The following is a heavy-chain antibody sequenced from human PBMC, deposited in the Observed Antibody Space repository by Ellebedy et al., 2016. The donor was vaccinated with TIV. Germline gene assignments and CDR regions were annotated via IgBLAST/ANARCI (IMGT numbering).Heavy chain of an antibody. V-gene: IGHV1-2*02. CDR2: INPDSGGT. J-gene: IGHJ6*02. D-gene: IGHD1-1*01. CDR3: ARVRRGSSGMDV. Sequence: ASVKVSCKASGYTFTANYIHWVRQAPGQGLEWMGWINPDSGGTNFAQKFQGRVTMTRDASINTAYMQLSRLQSDDTAVYHCARVRRGSSGMDVWGQGTRVTVSS. CDR1: GYTFTANY.